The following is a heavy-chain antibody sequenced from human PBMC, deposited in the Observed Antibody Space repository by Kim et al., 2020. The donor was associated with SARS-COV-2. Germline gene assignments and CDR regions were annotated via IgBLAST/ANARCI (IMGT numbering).Heavy chain of an antibody. D-gene: IGHD6-19*01. CDR3: AKVTSGSSGWFEYFQH. CDR2: IRDSGGST. Sequence: LSLTCAASGFTFNSYAMSWVRQAPGKGLEWVSGIRDSGGSTKYAESVKGRFSISRDNSKNTLYLQMDSLRAEDTAVYYCAKVTSGSSGWFEYFQHWGQGTLVTVSS. J-gene: IGHJ1*01. CDR1: GFTFNSYA. V-gene: IGHV3-23*01.